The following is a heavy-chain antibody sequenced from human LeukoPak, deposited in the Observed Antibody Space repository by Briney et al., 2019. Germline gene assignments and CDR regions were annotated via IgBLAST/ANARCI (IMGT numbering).Heavy chain of an antibody. CDR1: GFTFSDYY. CDR2: ISTSSTYT. Sequence: PGGSLRLSCAASGFTFSDYYMSWVRQAPGKGLEWLSYISTSSTYTNYADSVKGRFTISRDNAKNSLYLQMNSLRAEDTAVYYCAREYFCGSGSYYNGYWGQGALVTVSS. CDR3: AREYFCGSGSYYNGY. J-gene: IGHJ4*02. D-gene: IGHD3-10*01. V-gene: IGHV3-11*06.